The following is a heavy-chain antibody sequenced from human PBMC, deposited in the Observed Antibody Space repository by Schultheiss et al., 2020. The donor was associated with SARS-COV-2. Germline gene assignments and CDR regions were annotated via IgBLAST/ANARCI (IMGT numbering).Heavy chain of an antibody. CDR2: INSDGSAS. J-gene: IGHJ3*02. Sequence: GGSLRLSCAASGFTFRNYWMHWVRQIPGKGLVWVSRINSDGSASSYADSVQGRFTVSRDNAGNTLYLQMNSLRAEDTAVYYCARDSGVTSYYDNDAFDIWGQGTMVTVSS. D-gene: IGHD3-22*01. V-gene: IGHV3-74*01. CDR1: GFTFRNYW. CDR3: ARDSGVTSYYDNDAFDI.